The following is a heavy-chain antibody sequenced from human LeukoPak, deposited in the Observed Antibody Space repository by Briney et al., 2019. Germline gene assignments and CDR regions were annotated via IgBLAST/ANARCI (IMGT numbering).Heavy chain of an antibody. CDR2: IIPIFGIA. J-gene: IGHJ4*02. V-gene: IGHV1-69*04. Sequence: SVKVSCKASGGTFSSYAISWVRQAPGQGLEWMGRIIPIFGIANCAQKFQGRVTITADKSTSTAYMELSSLRSEDTAVYYCARHSYYYDSSGYYLVDWGQGTLVTVSS. CDR1: GGTFSSYA. D-gene: IGHD3-22*01. CDR3: ARHSYYYDSSGYYLVD.